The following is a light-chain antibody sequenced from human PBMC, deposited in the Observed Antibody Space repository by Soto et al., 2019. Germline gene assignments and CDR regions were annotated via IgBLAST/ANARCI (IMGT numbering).Light chain of an antibody. CDR2: AAS. V-gene: IGKV1-9*01. J-gene: IGKJ4*01. Sequence: DIQLTQSPSFLSASVGDRVTITCRASQGISSYLAWYRQKPGKAPKLLIYAASTLQSGVPSRFSGSGSGTDFTLTISRLEPEDFAVYYCQQYGSSPLTFGGGTKVDIK. CDR3: QQYGSSPLT. CDR1: QGISSY.